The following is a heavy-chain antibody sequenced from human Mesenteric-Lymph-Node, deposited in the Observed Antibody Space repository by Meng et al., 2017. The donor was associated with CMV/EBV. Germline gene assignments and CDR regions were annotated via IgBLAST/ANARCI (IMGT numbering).Heavy chain of an antibody. CDR3: TKYTLGECTDGFCSRAFDY. CDR1: GFSFNNYA. CDR2: ISAPGGNT. J-gene: IGHJ4*02. D-gene: IGHD3/OR15-3a*01. Sequence: GESLKISCAASGFSFNNYAMSWVRQAPGKGLEWVSAISAPGGNTYYADSVRGRFTISRDNSKNTLYGQMNSLRAEDTAIYYCTKYTLGECTDGFCSRAFDYWGQGILVTVSS. V-gene: IGHV3-23*01.